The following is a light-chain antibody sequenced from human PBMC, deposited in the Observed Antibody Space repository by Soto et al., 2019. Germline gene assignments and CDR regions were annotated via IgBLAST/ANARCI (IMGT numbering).Light chain of an antibody. CDR3: CSFTSSSTYV. J-gene: IGLJ1*01. Sequence: QSALTQPPSVSGSPGQSVTISCTGTSSDVGSYNRVSWYQQPPGTAPKVIIYEVSNRPSGVPDRFSGSKSGNTASLTISGLQPEDEADYYCCSFTSSSTYVFGTGTKLTVL. CDR2: EVS. CDR1: SSDVGSYNR. V-gene: IGLV2-18*02.